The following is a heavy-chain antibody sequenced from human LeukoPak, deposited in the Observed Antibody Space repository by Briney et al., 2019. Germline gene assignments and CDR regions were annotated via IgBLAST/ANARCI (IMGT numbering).Heavy chain of an antibody. J-gene: IGHJ5*02. CDR2: IFTSGST. Sequence: SETLSLTCTVSGGSITSDYWSWIRQPAGKGLEWIGRIFTSGSTSYNPSPKSRVTMSLDTSKDQFSLKLSSVTAADTAVYFCSRGGANDLWGQGTLVTVSS. D-gene: IGHD4/OR15-4a*01. V-gene: IGHV4-4*07. CDR1: GGSITSDY. CDR3: SRGGANDL.